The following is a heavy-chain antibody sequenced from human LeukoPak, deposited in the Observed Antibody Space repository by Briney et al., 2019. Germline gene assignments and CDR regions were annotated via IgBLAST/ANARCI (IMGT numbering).Heavy chain of an antibody. CDR1: GFTFSSYA. CDR2: ISGSGGST. Sequence: GGSPRLSCAASGFTFSSYAMSWVRQAPGKGLEWVSAISGSGGSTYYADSVKGRFTISRDNSKNTLYLQMNSLRAEDTAVYYCAKANREGLLNPTDYWGQGTLVTVSS. J-gene: IGHJ4*02. CDR3: AKANREGLLNPTDY. D-gene: IGHD3-3*01. V-gene: IGHV3-23*01.